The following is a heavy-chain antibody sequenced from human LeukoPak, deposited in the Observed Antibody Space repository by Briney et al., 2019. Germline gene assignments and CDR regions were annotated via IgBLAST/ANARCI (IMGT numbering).Heavy chain of an antibody. CDR1: GSSIRSSGYY. Sequence: SETLSLTCTVSGSSIRSSGYYWGWIRLPPGKGLEWIGNVYYTGSTYYNPSLKSGVTISVDTSKNQFSLKLNSVTAADTAVYYCARRTTAVAGSYFDCWGQGTLVTVSS. D-gene: IGHD6-19*01. V-gene: IGHV4-39*01. CDR3: ARRTTAVAGSYFDC. CDR2: VYYTGST. J-gene: IGHJ4*02.